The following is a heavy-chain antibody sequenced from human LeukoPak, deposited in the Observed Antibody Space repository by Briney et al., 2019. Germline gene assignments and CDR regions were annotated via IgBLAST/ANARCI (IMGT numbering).Heavy chain of an antibody. CDR1: GFTFSSYS. V-gene: IGHV3-48*01. D-gene: IGHD6-13*01. J-gene: IGHJ5*02. CDR3: ARDRAIIAAVNWFDP. Sequence: GGSLRLSCAASGFTFSSYSMNWVRQAPGKGLEWVSYISSSSSTIYYADSVKGRFTISRDNAKNSLYLQMNSLRAEDTAVYYCARDRAIIAAVNWFDPWGQGTLVTVSS. CDR2: ISSSSSTI.